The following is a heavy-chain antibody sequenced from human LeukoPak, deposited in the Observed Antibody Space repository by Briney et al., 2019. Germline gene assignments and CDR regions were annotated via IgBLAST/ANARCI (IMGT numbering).Heavy chain of an antibody. CDR1: GGSISSYF. D-gene: IGHD3-22*01. CDR3: ARLWDSSGYSGAFDI. J-gene: IGHJ3*02. V-gene: IGHV4-59*08. Sequence: SETLSLTCTVSGGSISSYFWSWIRQPPGKGLGGIGYIYYSGSTTYNPSLKSRVTISVDTSKNQFSLKLISVTAADTAVYYCARLWDSSGYSGAFDIWGQGTMVTVSS. CDR2: IYYSGST.